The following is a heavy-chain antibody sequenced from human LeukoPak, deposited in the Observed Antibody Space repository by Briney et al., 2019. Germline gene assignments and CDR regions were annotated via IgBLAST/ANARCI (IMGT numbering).Heavy chain of an antibody. V-gene: IGHV3-23*01. J-gene: IGHJ4*02. D-gene: IGHD3-10*01. CDR1: GFTFSSYG. CDR3: AKDLLVRGIMSPTEIDY. Sequence: GGSLRLSCAASGFTFSSYGMSWVRQAPGKGLEWVSGISGSGDSTYYTDSVKGRFTISRDNSKNTLYLQMNSLRAEDTAVYYCAKDLLVRGIMSPTEIDYWGQGTLVTVSS. CDR2: ISGSGDST.